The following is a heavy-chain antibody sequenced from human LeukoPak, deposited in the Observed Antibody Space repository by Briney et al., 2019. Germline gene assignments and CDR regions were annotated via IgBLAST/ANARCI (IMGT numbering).Heavy chain of an antibody. CDR2: ISGSGGST. Sequence: GGSLRLSCAASGFTFSSYAMSWVRQAPGKGLEWVSAISGSGGSTYCADSVKGRFTISRDNSKNTLYLQMNSLRAEDTAVYYCAKDRSRVGATTAFDIWGQGTMVTVSS. D-gene: IGHD1-26*01. V-gene: IGHV3-23*01. CDR3: AKDRSRVGATTAFDI. J-gene: IGHJ3*02. CDR1: GFTFSSYA.